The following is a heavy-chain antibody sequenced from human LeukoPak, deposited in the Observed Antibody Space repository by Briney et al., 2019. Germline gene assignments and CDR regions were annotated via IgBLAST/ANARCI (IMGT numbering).Heavy chain of an antibody. CDR3: ARATYYYDSSGSPTYYFDY. V-gene: IGHV4-59*01. J-gene: IGHJ4*02. D-gene: IGHD3-22*01. CDR2: IYYSGST. CDR1: GFTFSSYA. Sequence: GSLRLSCAASGFTFSSYAMSWIRQPPGKGLEWVGYIYYSGSTNYNPSLKSRVTISVDTSKNQFSLKLSSVTAADTAVYYCARATYYYDSSGSPTYYFDYWGQGTLVTVSS.